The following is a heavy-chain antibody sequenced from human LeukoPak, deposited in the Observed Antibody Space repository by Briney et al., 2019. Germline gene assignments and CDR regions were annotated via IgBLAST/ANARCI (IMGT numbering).Heavy chain of an antibody. J-gene: IGHJ1*01. CDR3: ARAPLLALGGYSSGWTLGGEYFQH. CDR2: TYYRSKWYN. D-gene: IGHD6-19*01. CDR1: GDSVSSNSAA. Sequence: SQTLSLTCAISGDSVSSNSAAWNWLRQSPSRGLEWLGRTYYRSKWYNDYAVSVKSRITINPDTSKNQFSLQLNSVTPEDTAVYYCARAPLLALGGYSSGWTLGGEYFQHWGQGTLVTVSS. V-gene: IGHV6-1*01.